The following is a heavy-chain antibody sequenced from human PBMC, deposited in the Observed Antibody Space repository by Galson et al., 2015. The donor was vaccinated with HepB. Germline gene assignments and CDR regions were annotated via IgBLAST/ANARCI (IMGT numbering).Heavy chain of an antibody. CDR3: ARDLGLGSNGMDV. CDR2: IYYSGST. J-gene: IGHJ6*02. Sequence: ETLSLTCTVSGGSISSYYWSWIRQPPGKGLEWIGYIYYSGSTNYNPSLKSRVTISVDTSKNQFSLKLSSVTAADTAVYYCARDLGLGSNGMDVWGQGTTVTVSS. D-gene: IGHD3-16*01. CDR1: GGSISSYY. V-gene: IGHV4-59*01.